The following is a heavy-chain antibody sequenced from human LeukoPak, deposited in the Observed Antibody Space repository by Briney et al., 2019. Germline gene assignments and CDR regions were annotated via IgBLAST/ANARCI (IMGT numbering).Heavy chain of an antibody. CDR2: ITTSGGST. Sequence: GGSLRRSCAASGFTFSSYAMSWVRQAPGEGLEWVSSITTSGGSTYYADSVKGRFTISRDNAKNTLYLQMNSLRAEDTAVYYCAKDHYVSGRYDAFDNWGQGTMVTVSS. D-gene: IGHD3-10*01. V-gene: IGHV3-23*01. CDR1: GFTFSSYA. J-gene: IGHJ3*02. CDR3: AKDHYVSGRYDAFDN.